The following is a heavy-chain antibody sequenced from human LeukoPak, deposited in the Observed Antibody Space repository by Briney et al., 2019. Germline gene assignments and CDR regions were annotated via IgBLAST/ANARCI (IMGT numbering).Heavy chain of an antibody. Sequence: GESLKISCKGSGYSFTSYWIGWVRQMPGKGLEWMGIIYPGDSDTRYSPSFQDQVTISADKSISTAYLQWSSLKASNTAMYYCARPHSSGWYVYLYWGQGTLVTVSS. CDR2: IYPGDSDT. V-gene: IGHV5-51*01. J-gene: IGHJ4*02. D-gene: IGHD6-19*01. CDR3: ARPHSSGWYVYLY. CDR1: GYSFTSYW.